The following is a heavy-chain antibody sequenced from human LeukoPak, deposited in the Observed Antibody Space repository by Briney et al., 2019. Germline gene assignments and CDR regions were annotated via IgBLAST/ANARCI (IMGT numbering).Heavy chain of an antibody. CDR1: GLTVSSNY. Sequence: GGSLRLSCAASGLTVSSNYMSWVRQAPGKGLEWVSVIYSDGSTYYADSVKGRFTISRDNSKNTLYLQINSLRAEDTAVYYCAREPPWGDFWSGYYYDYWGQGTLVTVSS. D-gene: IGHD3-3*01. CDR3: AREPPWGDFWSGYYYDY. V-gene: IGHV3-53*01. CDR2: IYSDGST. J-gene: IGHJ4*02.